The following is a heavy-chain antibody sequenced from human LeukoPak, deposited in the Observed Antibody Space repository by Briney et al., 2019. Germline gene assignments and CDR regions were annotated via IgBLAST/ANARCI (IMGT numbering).Heavy chain of an antibody. J-gene: IGHJ5*02. V-gene: IGHV4-39*01. CDR1: GGSISSSSHY. CDR2: IYYSGST. Sequence: SETLSLTCTVSGGSISSSSHYWGWIRQPPGKGLEWIGSIYYSGSTYYNPSLKSRVTISVDTSKNQFSLRLSSVTAADTAVYYCARQGETYNYDSSGYPWGQGTLVTVSS. CDR3: ARQGETYNYDSSGYP. D-gene: IGHD3-22*01.